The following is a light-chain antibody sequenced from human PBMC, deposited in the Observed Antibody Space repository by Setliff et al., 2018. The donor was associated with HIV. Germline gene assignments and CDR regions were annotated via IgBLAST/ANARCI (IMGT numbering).Light chain of an antibody. V-gene: IGLV2-14*03. CDR2: DVN. Sequence: QSALAQAASVSGSPGQSITMSCTGTSRDVGGGSNYVSWFQQHPGKAPKLIIFDVNKRPSGVSDRFSASKSGNTASLTISGLQADDEADYHCCSFTSSNTYVFGTGTKVTVL. CDR3: CSFTSSNTYV. J-gene: IGLJ1*01. CDR1: SRDVGGGSNY.